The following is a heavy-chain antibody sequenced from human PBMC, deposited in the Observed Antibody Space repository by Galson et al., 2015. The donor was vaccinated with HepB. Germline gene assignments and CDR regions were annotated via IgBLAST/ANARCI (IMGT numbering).Heavy chain of an antibody. Sequence: SLRLSCAASGFTFSDHGMLWVRQAPGKGLEWVATIWYDGTKTYYTDSVRGRFTISRDDSKKTLYLQMSSLRSEDTAVYFYARDDCSTTTCLAYWGQGTLVTVAS. CDR1: GFTFSDHG. J-gene: IGHJ4*02. V-gene: IGHV3-33*08. CDR2: IWYDGTKT. D-gene: IGHD2-2*01. CDR3: ARDDCSTTTCLAY.